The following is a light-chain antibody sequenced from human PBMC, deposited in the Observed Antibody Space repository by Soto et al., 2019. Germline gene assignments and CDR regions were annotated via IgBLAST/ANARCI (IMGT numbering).Light chain of an antibody. J-gene: IGKJ1*01. Sequence: DIAMTQSPDSLAVSLGERATINCKSSQSVLYSSNSKNYLAWYQQKPGQSPKMLIYWASTRESGVPDRFSGSGSGTDFTLTISSLQAEDVAVYYCQQYYSSPSFGQGTKVEIK. V-gene: IGKV4-1*01. CDR3: QQYYSSPS. CDR1: QSVLYSSNSKNY. CDR2: WAS.